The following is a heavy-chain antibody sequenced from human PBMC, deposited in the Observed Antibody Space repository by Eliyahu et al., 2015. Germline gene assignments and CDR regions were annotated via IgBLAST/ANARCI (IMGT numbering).Heavy chain of an antibody. D-gene: IGHD2-15*01. J-gene: IGHJ5*02. V-gene: IGHV4-34*01. CDR3: ARGLGYCSGGSCYLSWFDP. CDR2: INHSGST. Sequence: QVQLQQWGAGLLKPSETLSLTCAVYGGSFSGYYWSWIRQPPGKGLEWIGEINHSGSTNYNPSLKSRVTISVDTSKNQFSLKLSSVTAADTAVYYCARGLGYCSGGSCYLSWFDPWGQGTLVTVSS. CDR1: GGSFSGYY.